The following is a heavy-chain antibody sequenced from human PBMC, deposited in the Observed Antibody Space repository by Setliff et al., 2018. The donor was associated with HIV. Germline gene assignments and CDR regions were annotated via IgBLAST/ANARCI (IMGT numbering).Heavy chain of an antibody. J-gene: IGHJ4*02. CDR1: GYTLTGYY. V-gene: IGHV1-2*06. D-gene: IGHD1-26*01. CDR2: INPTSGDT. Sequence: VASVKVSCKASGYTLTGYYMNWVRQAPGQGLEWMGRINPTSGDTNYAQKFQGRVTMTRDTSISTAYMELSWLKSDDAAVYYCAREGISGSYFDYWGQGTLVTVSS. CDR3: AREGISGSYFDY.